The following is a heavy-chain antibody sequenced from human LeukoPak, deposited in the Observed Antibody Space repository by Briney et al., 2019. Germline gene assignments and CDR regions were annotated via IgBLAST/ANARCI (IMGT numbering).Heavy chain of an antibody. J-gene: IGHJ3*02. D-gene: IGHD2-2*01. CDR1: GGSISSTDDH. Sequence: PSETLSLTRTVSGGSISSTDDHWGWIRQPPGKGPEWIGSIYYSGSTYYNPSLKSRVTISEDPSKNQFCLKLSSVTAADTAVYYCARDRVRAVPIDAFDIWGQGTMVTVYS. CDR2: IYYSGST. CDR3: ARDRVRAVPIDAFDI. V-gene: IGHV4-39*07.